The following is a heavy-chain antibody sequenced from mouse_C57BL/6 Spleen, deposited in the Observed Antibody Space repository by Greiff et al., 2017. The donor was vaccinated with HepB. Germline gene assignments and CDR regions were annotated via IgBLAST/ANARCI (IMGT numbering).Heavy chain of an antibody. D-gene: IGHD3-3*01. V-gene: IGHV14-4*01. CDR3: TTLYPDY. Sequence: VHVKQSGAELVRPGASVKLSCTASGFNIKDAYMHWVKQSPEQGLEWIGWIDPENGDTEYASKLQGKSPITAESSCNTAYLQLSSLTSEDTAVYYSTTLYPDYWRQGTTLPVSS. J-gene: IGHJ2*01. CDR1: GFNIKDAY. CDR2: IDPENGDT.